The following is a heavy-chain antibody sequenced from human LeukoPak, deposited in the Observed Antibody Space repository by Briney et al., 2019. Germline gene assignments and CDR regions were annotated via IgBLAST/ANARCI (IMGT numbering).Heavy chain of an antibody. D-gene: IGHD3-10*01. CDR3: ARALWFGELLNAFDI. J-gene: IGHJ3*02. V-gene: IGHV4-4*07. Sequence: SETLSLTCTVSGGSISSYYWSWIRQPAGKGLEWIGRIYTSGSTNYNPSLKSRVTMSVGTSKNQFSLKLSSVTAADTAVYYCARALWFGELLNAFDIWGQGTMVTVSS. CDR2: IYTSGST. CDR1: GGSISSYY.